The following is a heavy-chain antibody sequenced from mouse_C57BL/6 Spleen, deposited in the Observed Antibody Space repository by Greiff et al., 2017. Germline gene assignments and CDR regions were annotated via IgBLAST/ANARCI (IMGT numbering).Heavy chain of an antibody. V-gene: IGHV5-9*01. D-gene: IGHD1-1*01. J-gene: IGHJ3*01. CDR1: GFTFSSYT. Sequence: DVMLVESGGGLVKPGGSLKLSCAASGFTFSSYTMSWVRQTPGKRLEWVATISGGGGNTYYPDSVKGRFTISRDNAKNTLYLQMSSLRSEDTALYDCARHDYYGGAWFAYWGQGTLVTVSA. CDR3: ARHDYYGGAWFAY. CDR2: ISGGGGNT.